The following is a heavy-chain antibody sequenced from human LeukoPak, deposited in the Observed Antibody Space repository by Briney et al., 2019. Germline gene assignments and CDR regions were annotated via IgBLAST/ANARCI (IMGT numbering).Heavy chain of an antibody. Sequence: GESLKISCKGSGYSFTNYWIGWVRQMPGKGLEWMGIIYPGDSDTRYSPSFQGQVTISADKSISTAYLQWSSLKASDTAMYYCARQGERDYNYGPFDYWGQGTLVTVSS. V-gene: IGHV5-51*01. D-gene: IGHD5-18*01. CDR1: GYSFTNYW. J-gene: IGHJ4*02. CDR2: IYPGDSDT. CDR3: ARQGERDYNYGPFDY.